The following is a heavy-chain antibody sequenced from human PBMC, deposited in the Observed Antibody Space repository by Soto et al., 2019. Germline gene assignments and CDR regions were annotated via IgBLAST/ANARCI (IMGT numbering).Heavy chain of an antibody. V-gene: IGHV1-18*01. CDR3: ARDRMTVQYYYYGMDV. Sequence: ASVKVSCKASGYTFTSYGISWVRQAPGQGLEWMGWISAYNGNTNYAQKLQGRVTMTTDTSTSTAYMELRSLRSDDTAVYYCARDRMTVQYYYYGMDVWGQGTTVTVSS. CDR2: ISAYNGNT. CDR1: GYTFTSYG. J-gene: IGHJ6*02.